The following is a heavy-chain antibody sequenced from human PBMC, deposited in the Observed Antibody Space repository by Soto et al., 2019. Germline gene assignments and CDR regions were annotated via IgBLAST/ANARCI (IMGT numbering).Heavy chain of an antibody. CDR3: ARVGRVNYYDSSGFLDY. J-gene: IGHJ4*02. V-gene: IGHV1-3*01. Sequence: ASVKVSCKASGYTFTSYAMHWVRQAPGQRLEWMGWINAGNGNTKYSQKFQGRVTIIRDTSASTAYMELSSLRSEDTAVYYCARVGRVNYYDSSGFLDYWGQGTLVTVSS. CDR1: GYTFTSYA. D-gene: IGHD3-22*01. CDR2: INAGNGNT.